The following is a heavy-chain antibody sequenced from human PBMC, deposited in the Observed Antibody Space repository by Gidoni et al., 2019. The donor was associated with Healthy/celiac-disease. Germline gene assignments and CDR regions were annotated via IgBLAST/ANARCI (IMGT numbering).Heavy chain of an antibody. CDR1: G. J-gene: IGHJ4*02. V-gene: IGHV3-20*03. CDR2: INWNGGST. D-gene: IGHD3-10*01. CDR3: ARQSKRFGELLTNRFDY. Sequence: GMSWVRQAPGKGLEWVSGINWNGGSTGYADSVKGRFTISRDNAKNSLYLQMNSLRAEDTALYYCARQSKRFGELLTNRFDYWGQGTLVTVSS.